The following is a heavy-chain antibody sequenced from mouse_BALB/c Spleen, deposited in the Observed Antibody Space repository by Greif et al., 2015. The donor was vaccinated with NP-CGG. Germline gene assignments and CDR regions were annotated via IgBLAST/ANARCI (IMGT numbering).Heavy chain of an antibody. V-gene: IGHV14-3*02. CDR2: IDPANGNT. D-gene: IGHD2-12*01. CDR3: ARNDGFAY. Sequence: VQRVESGAELVKPGASVKLSCTASGFNIKDTYMHWVKQRPEQGLEWIGRIDPANGNTKYDPKFQGKATITADTSSNTAYLQLSSLTSEDTAVYYCARNDGFAYWGQGTLVTVSA. J-gene: IGHJ3*01. CDR1: GFNIKDTY.